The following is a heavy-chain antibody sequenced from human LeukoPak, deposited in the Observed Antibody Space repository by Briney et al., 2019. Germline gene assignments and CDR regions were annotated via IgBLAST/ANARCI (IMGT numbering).Heavy chain of an antibody. V-gene: IGHV1-69*05. Sequence: ASVKVSCKASGGTFSSSAISWVRQAPGQGLEWMGGIIPIFGTANYAQKFQGRVTITTDESTSTAYMELSSLRSEDTAVYYCARTTDYYDSSGYEYFDYWGQGTLVTVSS. CDR2: IIPIFGTA. J-gene: IGHJ4*02. CDR1: GGTFSSSA. CDR3: ARTTDYYDSSGYEYFDY. D-gene: IGHD3-22*01.